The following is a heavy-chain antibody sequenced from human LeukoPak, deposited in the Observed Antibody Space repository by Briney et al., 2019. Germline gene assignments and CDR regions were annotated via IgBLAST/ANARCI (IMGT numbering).Heavy chain of an antibody. Sequence: GGSLRLSCAASGFTFSGSSMNWIRQAPGKGLEGVSSISSSNSYIYYAGSVKGRFTISRDNAKNSLYLQMNRLRAEVTAVYYCARDDGCWGQGTLVTVSS. D-gene: IGHD6-19*01. CDR3: ARDDGC. J-gene: IGHJ4*02. CDR2: ISSSNSYI. CDR1: GFTFSGSS. V-gene: IGHV3-21*01.